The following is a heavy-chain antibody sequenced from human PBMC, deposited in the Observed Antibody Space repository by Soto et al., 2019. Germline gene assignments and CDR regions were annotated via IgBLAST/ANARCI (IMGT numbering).Heavy chain of an antibody. Sequence: GGSLRLSCAASGFTFSSYAMSWVRQAPGKGLEWVSAISGSGGSTYYADSLKGRFTISRDNSKNTLYLQMNSLRAEDTAVYYCAKDRVYYDSSGYYYENFDYWGQGTLVTVSS. D-gene: IGHD3-22*01. CDR3: AKDRVYYDSSGYYYENFDY. CDR1: GFTFSSYA. J-gene: IGHJ4*02. V-gene: IGHV3-23*01. CDR2: ISGSGGST.